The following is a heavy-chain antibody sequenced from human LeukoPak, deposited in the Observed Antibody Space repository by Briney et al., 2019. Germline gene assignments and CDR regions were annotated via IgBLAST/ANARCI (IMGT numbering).Heavy chain of an antibody. J-gene: IGHJ4*02. CDR1: GFTFSSYG. D-gene: IGHD2-15*01. CDR2: ISYDGSNK. V-gene: IGHV3-30*18. Sequence: GGSLRLSCAASGFTFSSYGMHWARQAPGKGLEWVAVISYDGSNKYYADSVKGRFTISRDNSKNTLYLQMNSLRAEDTAVYYCANADSDGHFDYWGQGTLVTVSS. CDR3: ANADSDGHFDY.